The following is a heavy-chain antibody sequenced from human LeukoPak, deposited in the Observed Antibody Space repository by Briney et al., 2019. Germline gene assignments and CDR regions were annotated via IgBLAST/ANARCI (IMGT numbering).Heavy chain of an antibody. J-gene: IGHJ4*02. V-gene: IGHV4-4*07. D-gene: IGHD3-22*01. CDR2: IYTSGST. CDR3: ARGTRVISYRSYYFDY. Sequence: SETLSLTCTVSGGSISSYYWSWIRQPAGKGLEWIGRIYTSGSTNYNPSLKSRVTMSVDTSKNQFSLKLSSVTAADTAVYYCARGTRVISYRSYYFDYWGQGTLVTVSS. CDR1: GGSISSYY.